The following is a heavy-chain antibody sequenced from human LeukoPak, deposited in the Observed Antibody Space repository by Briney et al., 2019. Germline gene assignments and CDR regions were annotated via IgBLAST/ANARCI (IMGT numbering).Heavy chain of an antibody. CDR3: AREEWEPVNWFDP. J-gene: IGHJ5*02. Sequence: SETLSLTCTVSGYSISSGYYWGWIRQPPGKGLEWIGSIYHSGSTYYNPSLKSRVTISVDTSKNQFSLKLSSVTAADTAVYYCAREEWEPVNWFDPWGQGTLVTVSS. CDR1: GYSISSGYY. CDR2: IYHSGST. D-gene: IGHD1-26*01. V-gene: IGHV4-38-2*02.